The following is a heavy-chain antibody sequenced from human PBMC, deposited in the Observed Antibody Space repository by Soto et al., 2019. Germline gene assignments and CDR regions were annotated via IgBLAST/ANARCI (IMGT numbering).Heavy chain of an antibody. CDR2: ISGSGGST. CDR1: GFTFSSYA. CDR3: VKDRKSGYCSSTSCFFDWFDP. V-gene: IGHV3-23*01. Sequence: PGGSLRLSCAASGFTFSSYAMSWVRQAPGKGLEWVSAISGSGGSTYYADSVKGRFTISRDNSKNTLYLQMNSLRAEDTAVYYCVKDRKSGYCSSTSCFFDWFDPWGQGTLVTVSS. D-gene: IGHD2-2*01. J-gene: IGHJ5*02.